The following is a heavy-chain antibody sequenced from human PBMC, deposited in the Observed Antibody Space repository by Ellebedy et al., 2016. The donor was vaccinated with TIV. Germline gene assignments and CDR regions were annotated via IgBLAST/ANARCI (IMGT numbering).Heavy chain of an antibody. CDR1: GGSISSGDYY. CDR2: IYYSGST. V-gene: IGHV4-30-4*01. J-gene: IGHJ4*02. D-gene: IGHD7-27*01. Sequence: SETLSLXXTVSGGSISSGDYYWSWIRQPPGKGLEWIAYIYYSGSTYYNPSLKSRVIISVDMSKNQFSLELSSVTAADTAVYYCARVAPSPNWASRYLDYWGQGTLVTVSS. CDR3: ARVAPSPNWASRYLDY.